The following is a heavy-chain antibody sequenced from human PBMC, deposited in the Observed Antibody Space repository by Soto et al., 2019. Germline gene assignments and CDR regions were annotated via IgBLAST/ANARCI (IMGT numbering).Heavy chain of an antibody. CDR3: ARGGSITTFITSVFDP. CDR1: GYSISSGYY. D-gene: IGHD3-3*01. V-gene: IGHV4-38-2*01. CDR2: IHHSGST. J-gene: IGHJ5*02. Sequence: ASETLSLTCAVSGYSISSGYYWGWIRQPPGKGLEWIGSIHHSGSTYYNPSLKSRVTISVDPSKNQFSLKLSSVTAADTAVYYCARGGSITTFITSVFDPWGQGTLVTVSS.